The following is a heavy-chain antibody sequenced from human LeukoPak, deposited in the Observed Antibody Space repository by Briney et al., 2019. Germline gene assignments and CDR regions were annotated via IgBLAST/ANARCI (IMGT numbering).Heavy chain of an antibody. CDR1: GGSVSSYY. CDR3: ARGNWNDLDLEY. J-gene: IGHJ4*02. Sequence: SETLSLTCTVSGGSVSSYYWNWIRQPPGKGLEWIGYIYYSGSTNYNPSLKSRVTISVDTSKNQFSLKLNSITTADTAVYYCARGNWNDLDLEYWGQGTLVTVSS. CDR2: IYYSGST. D-gene: IGHD1-1*01. V-gene: IGHV4-59*02.